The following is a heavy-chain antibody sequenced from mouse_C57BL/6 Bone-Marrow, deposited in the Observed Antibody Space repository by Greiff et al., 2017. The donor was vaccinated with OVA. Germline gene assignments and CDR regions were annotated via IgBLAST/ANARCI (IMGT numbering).Heavy chain of an antibody. J-gene: IGHJ2*01. V-gene: IGHV1-74*01. Sequence: QVQLQQSGAELVKPGASVKVSCKASGYTFTSYWMHWVKQGPGQGLEWIGRIHPSDSDTNYTQKFKGQATLTVDKSSSTAYMQLSSLTSENSSVYCCARLLADYWGQGTTLTVSS. CDR3: ARLLADY. CDR2: IHPSDSDT. CDR1: GYTFTSYW. D-gene: IGHD1-2*01.